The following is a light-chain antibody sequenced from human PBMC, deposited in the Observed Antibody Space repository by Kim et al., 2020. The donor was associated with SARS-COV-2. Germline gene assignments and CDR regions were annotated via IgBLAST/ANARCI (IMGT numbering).Light chain of an antibody. CDR2: GTS. V-gene: IGKV3-20*01. CDR1: PTVSSSY. CDR3: QQYDYSLT. Sequence: DIVLMQSPGTLSLSSRERATLSRRASPTVSSSYLAWYQQKPGQAPSLLVHGTSSRATGTPDRFSGSGSGTDFTLTISSLEPEDFAVYYYQQYDYSLTFGGGTKVDIK. J-gene: IGKJ4*01.